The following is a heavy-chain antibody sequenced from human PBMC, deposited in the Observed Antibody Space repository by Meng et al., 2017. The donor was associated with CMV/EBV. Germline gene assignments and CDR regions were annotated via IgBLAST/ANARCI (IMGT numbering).Heavy chain of an antibody. Sequence: SGFTFSRYSMNWVRQAPGKGLEWVSSISSSSSYIYYADSVKGRFTISRDNAKNSLYLQMNSLRAEDTALYYCARPHGFYYDSSGYYYWGQGTLVTVSS. D-gene: IGHD3-22*01. CDR2: ISSSSSYI. CDR3: ARPHGFYYDSSGYYY. V-gene: IGHV3-21*04. CDR1: GFTFSRYS. J-gene: IGHJ4*02.